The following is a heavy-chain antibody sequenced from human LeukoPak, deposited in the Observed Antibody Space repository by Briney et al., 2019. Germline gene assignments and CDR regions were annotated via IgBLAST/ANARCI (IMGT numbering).Heavy chain of an antibody. CDR2: IYAGGTT. CDR3: ARDRGVTGEVLFDP. CDR1: GDSISTYY. V-gene: IGHV4-4*07. Sequence: PSETLSLTCTISGDSISTYYLSWIRQPAGRGLEWIGRIYAGGTTNYNPSLESRVTVSLDTSKKHFSLELRSVTAADTAVYYCARDRGVTGEVLFDPWGQGILVTVSS. J-gene: IGHJ5*02. D-gene: IGHD3-10*01.